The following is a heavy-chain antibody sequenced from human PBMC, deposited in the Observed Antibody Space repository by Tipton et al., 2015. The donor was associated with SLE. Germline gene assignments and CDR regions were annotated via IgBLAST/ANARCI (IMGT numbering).Heavy chain of an antibody. CDR1: GGSISSSSYY. V-gene: IGHV4-39*06. D-gene: IGHD1-7*01. Sequence: TLSLTCTVSGGSISSSSYYWGWIRQPPGKGLEWIGSIYYSGSTNYNPSLDSRVTISLDRFNNQFTLKMTSVTAADTAVYYCANQNWNYYFWGQGNLVTVSS. CDR2: IYYSGST. J-gene: IGHJ4*02. CDR3: ANQNWNYYF.